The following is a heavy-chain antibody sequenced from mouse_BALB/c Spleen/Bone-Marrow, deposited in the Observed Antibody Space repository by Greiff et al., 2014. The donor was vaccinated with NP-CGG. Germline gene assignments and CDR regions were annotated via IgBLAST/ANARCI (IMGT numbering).Heavy chain of an antibody. CDR1: GHSFTGYN. CDR3: TRSRAYFRDWFAY. J-gene: IGHJ3*01. Sequence: EVKLQESGPELEKPGASVKISCKAPGHSFTGYNMNWVKQSHGKSLEWIGNIDPYYGTTTFNQKFKDKATLTVDKSSSTAYMQLKSPTSEDSAVYYCTRSRAYFRDWFAYWGQGTLVTVSA. CDR2: IDPYYGTT. D-gene: IGHD2-14*01. V-gene: IGHV1-39*01.